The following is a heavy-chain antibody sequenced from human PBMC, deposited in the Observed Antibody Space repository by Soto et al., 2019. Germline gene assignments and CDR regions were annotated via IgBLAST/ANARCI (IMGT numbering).Heavy chain of an antibody. CDR3: ARSSIAARTRENNWFDP. CDR1: GGSISSGGYY. Sequence: PSETVSLTCTVSGGSISSGGYYWSWIRQHPGKGLEWIGYIYYSGSTYYNPSLKSRVTISVDTSKNQFSLKLSSVTAADTAVYYCARSSIAARTRENNWFDPWGQGTLVTVSS. V-gene: IGHV4-31*03. D-gene: IGHD6-6*01. CDR2: IYYSGST. J-gene: IGHJ5*02.